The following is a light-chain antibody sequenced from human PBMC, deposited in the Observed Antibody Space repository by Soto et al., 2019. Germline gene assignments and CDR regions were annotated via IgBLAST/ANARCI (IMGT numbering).Light chain of an antibody. J-gene: IGLJ2*01. V-gene: IGLV1-51*01. CDR1: SSNIGNNY. CDR2: DNN. Sequence: QSVLTQPPSVSAAPGQKVTISCSGSSSNIGNNYVSWYQQLPGPAPKLLIYDNNKRPSGIPDRFSGSKSGTSATLGITGLQTGDEAEYYCGTWDSSLSAVVFGGGTKLTVL. CDR3: GTWDSSLSAVV.